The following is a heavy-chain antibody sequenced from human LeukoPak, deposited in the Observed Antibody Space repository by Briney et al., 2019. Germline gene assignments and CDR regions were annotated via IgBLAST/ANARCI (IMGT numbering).Heavy chain of an antibody. D-gene: IGHD1-26*01. CDR2: IYTSCST. J-gene: IGHJ4*02. V-gene: IGHV4-61*02. Sequence: SETLSLTCTVAGGSISSGSYYWSWIRQPDGKGLEWIGSIYTSCSTNYNPSLKSRVTISVDTSKNQFSLKLSSVTAADTAVYYCASGLVGATTDYWGQGTLVTVSS. CDR3: ASGLVGATTDY. CDR1: GGSISSGSYY.